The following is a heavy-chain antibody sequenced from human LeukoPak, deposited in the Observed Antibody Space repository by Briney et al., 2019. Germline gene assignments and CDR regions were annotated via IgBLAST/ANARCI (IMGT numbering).Heavy chain of an antibody. V-gene: IGHV5-51*01. CDR2: IYPGDSDA. CDR1: GYSFASNW. CDR3: ARHMGEMATID. D-gene: IGHD5-24*01. Sequence: GESLKISCKGSGYSFASNWIAWVRQLPGKGLEWMGVIYPGDSDARYSPSFQGQVTLSVDKSISTAYLQWSSLKASDTAMYYCARHMGEMATIDWGQGTLVTVSS. J-gene: IGHJ4*02.